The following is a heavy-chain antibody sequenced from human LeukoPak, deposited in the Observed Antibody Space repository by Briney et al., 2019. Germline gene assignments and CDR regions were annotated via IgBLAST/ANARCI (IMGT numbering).Heavy chain of an antibody. CDR2: IYHSGST. Sequence: SETLSLTCTVSGYSISSGYYWGWIRQPPGKGLEWIGSIYHSGSTYYNPSLKSRVTISVDTSKNQFSLKLSSVTAAGTAVYYCARVRNYYDSSGYCPYFDYWGQGTLVTVSS. CDR3: ARVRNYYDSSGYCPYFDY. V-gene: IGHV4-38-2*02. J-gene: IGHJ4*02. D-gene: IGHD3-22*01. CDR1: GYSISSGYY.